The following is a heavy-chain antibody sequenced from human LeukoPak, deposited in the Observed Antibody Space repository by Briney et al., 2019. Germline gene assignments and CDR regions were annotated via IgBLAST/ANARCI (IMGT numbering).Heavy chain of an antibody. CDR1: GYTFTGYY. J-gene: IGHJ4*02. V-gene: IGHV1-2*02. Sequence: ASVKVSCKSSGYTFTGYYMHWVRQAPGQGLEWMGLINPNSGGTNYAQKFQGRVTMTRDTAISTAYMELSRLRSDDTAVDYCARVSGDGDYFDYWGQGTLVTVSS. CDR3: ARVSGDGDYFDY. D-gene: IGHD3-10*01. CDR2: INPNSGGT.